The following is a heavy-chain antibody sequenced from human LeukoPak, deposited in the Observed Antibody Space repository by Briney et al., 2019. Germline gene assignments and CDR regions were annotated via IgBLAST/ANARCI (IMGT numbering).Heavy chain of an antibody. CDR3: ARHSAGRSSWYPGWFDS. D-gene: IGHD6-13*01. J-gene: IGHJ5*01. CDR2: IYYSGST. V-gene: IGHV4-39*01. CDR1: GGSISSSSYY. Sequence: SETLSLTCTVSGGSISSSSYYWGWIRQPPGKGLEWIGSIYYSGSTYYNPSLKSRVTISVDTSKNQFSLKLSSVTAADTAVYYCARHSAGRSSWYPGWFDSWGQGTLVTVSS.